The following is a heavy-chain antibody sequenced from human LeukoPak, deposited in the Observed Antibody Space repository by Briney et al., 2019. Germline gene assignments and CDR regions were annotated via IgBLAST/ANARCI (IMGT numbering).Heavy chain of an antibody. CDR3: AREAIFGVVIATPNWFDP. D-gene: IGHD3-3*01. Sequence: SETLSLTCAVYGGSFSGYYRSWIRQPPGKGLEWIGEINHSGSTNYNPSLKSRVTISVDTSKNQFSLKLSSVTAADTAVYYCAREAIFGVVIATPNWFDPWGQGTLVTVSS. CDR1: GGSFSGYY. J-gene: IGHJ5*02. V-gene: IGHV4-34*01. CDR2: INHSGST.